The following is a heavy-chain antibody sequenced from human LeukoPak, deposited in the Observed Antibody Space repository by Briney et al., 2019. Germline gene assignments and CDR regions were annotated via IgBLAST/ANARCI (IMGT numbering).Heavy chain of an antibody. J-gene: IGHJ5*02. CDR3: AAQIDSSSWYPGWFDP. V-gene: IGHV4-4*07. D-gene: IGHD6-13*01. Sequence: PSETLSLACTVSGGSISSYYWSWIRQPAGKGLEWIGRIYNSGSTNSNPSLKSRVTMSVDTSKNQFSLKLTSVTAADTAVYYCAAQIDSSSWYPGWFDPWGQGTLVTVSS. CDR1: GGSISSYY. CDR2: IYNSGST.